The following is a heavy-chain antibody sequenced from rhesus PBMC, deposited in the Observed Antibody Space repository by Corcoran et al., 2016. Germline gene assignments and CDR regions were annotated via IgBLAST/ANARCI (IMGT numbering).Heavy chain of an antibody. CDR1: GGSIRSGSD. CDR2: IYGSSGST. Sequence: QVQLQESGPGVVKPSATLSLTCAGSGGSIRSGSDCSWIPQLPGKGLEWIGYIYGSSGSTNYNPSLKNRVTISKDASKSQFSLKLSSVTAADTAVYYCARRYSNFLYGLDSWGQGVVVTVSS. J-gene: IGHJ6*01. CDR3: ARRYSNFLYGLDS. V-gene: IGHV4-76*01. D-gene: IGHD4-23*01.